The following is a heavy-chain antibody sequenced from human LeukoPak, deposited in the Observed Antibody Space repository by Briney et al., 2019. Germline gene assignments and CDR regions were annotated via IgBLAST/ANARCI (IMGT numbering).Heavy chain of an antibody. CDR2: MTGSGRNT. CDR3: ATNYYDSSGYYPDFDY. V-gene: IGHV3-23*01. Sequence: GSLGLSCAASGFTFSNYAMNWVRQAPGKGLEWVSAMTGSGRNTYYADSVKGRFTISRDNSNNTLYLQMNSLRAEDTAVYYCATNYYDSSGYYPDFDYWGQGALVTVSS. D-gene: IGHD3-22*01. J-gene: IGHJ4*02. CDR1: GFTFSNYA.